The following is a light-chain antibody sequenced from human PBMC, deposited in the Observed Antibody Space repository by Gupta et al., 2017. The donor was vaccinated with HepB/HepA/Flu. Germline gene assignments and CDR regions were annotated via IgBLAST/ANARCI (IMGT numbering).Light chain of an antibody. CDR2: DVS. CDR1: SSDVGGYNY. Sequence: QSALTQPASVSVSPVQSVTVACTGTSSDVGGYNYVSWYQQHPGNAPKFIISDVSNRPSAVSNRFSGSKTGNKASLTISGLQADDEADDFCGSYTTSTTLGVFGTGTKVTVL. CDR3: GSYTTSTTLGV. V-gene: IGLV2-14*03. J-gene: IGLJ1*01.